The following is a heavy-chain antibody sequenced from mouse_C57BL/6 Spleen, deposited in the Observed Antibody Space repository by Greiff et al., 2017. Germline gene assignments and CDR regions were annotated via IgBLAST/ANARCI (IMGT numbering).Heavy chain of an antibody. D-gene: IGHD1-1*01. V-gene: IGHV1-82*01. CDR1: GYAFSSSW. Sequence: QVQLKESGPELVKPGASVKISCKASGYAFSSSWMNWVKQRPGKGLEWIGRIYPGDGDTNYNGKFKGKATLTADKSSSTAYMQLSSLTSEDSAVYFCARDGGTTVVARVDYWGQGTTLTVSS. CDR3: ARDGGTTVVARVDY. CDR2: IYPGDGDT. J-gene: IGHJ2*01.